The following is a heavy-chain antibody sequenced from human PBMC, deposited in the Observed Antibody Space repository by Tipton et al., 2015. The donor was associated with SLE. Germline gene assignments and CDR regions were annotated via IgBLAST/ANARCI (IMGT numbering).Heavy chain of an antibody. J-gene: IGHJ4*02. D-gene: IGHD3-22*01. CDR1: GFTFSSYA. V-gene: IGHV3-23*01. CDR3: AKDGVPHDGSSHFYYLHK. Sequence: GSLRLSCAASGFTFSSYAMSWVRQAPGKGLEWVSGISNSGGRTDSADSVKGRFTISRDNSKNTLYLQMNSLRSEDTAIYYCAKDGVPHDGSSHFYYLHKWGQGTLVTVSS. CDR2: ISNSGGRT.